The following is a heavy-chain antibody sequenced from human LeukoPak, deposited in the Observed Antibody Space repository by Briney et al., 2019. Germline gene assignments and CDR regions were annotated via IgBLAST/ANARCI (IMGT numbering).Heavy chain of an antibody. J-gene: IGHJ5*02. CDR2: ISYDGSNK. V-gene: IGHV3-30*18. Sequence: PGGSLRLSCAASGFTFSSYGMHSVRQAPGKGLEWVAVISYDGSNKYYADSVKGRFTISRDNSKNTLYLQMNSLRAEDTAVYYCAKDPKFDPWGQGTLVTVSS. CDR3: AKDPKFDP. CDR1: GFTFSSYG.